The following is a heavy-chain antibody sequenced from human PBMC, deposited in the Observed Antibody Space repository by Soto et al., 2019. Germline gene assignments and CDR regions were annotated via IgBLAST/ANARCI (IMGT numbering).Heavy chain of an antibody. V-gene: IGHV1-46*01. D-gene: IGHD1-26*01. J-gene: IGHJ4*02. Sequence: VSVKVSCKASGYTFTSYYMHWVRQAPGQGLEWMGIINPSGGSTSYAQKFQGRVTMTRDTSTSTVYMELSSLRSEDTAVYYCATSQWELPLDYWGQGTLVTVSS. CDR2: INPSGGST. CDR3: ATSQWELPLDY. CDR1: GYTFTSYY.